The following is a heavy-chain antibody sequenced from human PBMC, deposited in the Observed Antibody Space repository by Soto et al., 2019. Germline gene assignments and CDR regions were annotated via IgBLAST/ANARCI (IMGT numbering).Heavy chain of an antibody. CDR1: GFTFSNYK. CDR3: VRGSSQRAV. J-gene: IGHJ6*02. D-gene: IGHD2-15*01. Sequence: PGGSLRLSCAASGFTFSNYKMNWVRQAPGKGLEWISAISSGDSFIYYADSVKGRFTISRDDAKNSLYLQMSSLSVEDTAVYYCVRGSSQRAVWGQGTTVTVSS. V-gene: IGHV3-21*01. CDR2: ISSGDSFI.